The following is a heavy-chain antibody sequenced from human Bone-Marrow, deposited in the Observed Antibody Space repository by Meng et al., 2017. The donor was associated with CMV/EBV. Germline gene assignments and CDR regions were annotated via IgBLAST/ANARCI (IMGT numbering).Heavy chain of an antibody. CDR1: GLSLTDAW. Sequence: GESLKISCPASGLSLTDAWMSWVRQAPGKGLEWVSVISRDGRNTYYVDSVKGRFTISRDDPKNTLYLQKSSLRAEDTAVYYCATYHRGPEFYLDHWGQGTLVTVSS. J-gene: IGHJ4*02. CDR2: ISRDGRNT. D-gene: IGHD1-14*01. CDR3: ATYHRGPEFYLDH. V-gene: IGHV3-23*03.